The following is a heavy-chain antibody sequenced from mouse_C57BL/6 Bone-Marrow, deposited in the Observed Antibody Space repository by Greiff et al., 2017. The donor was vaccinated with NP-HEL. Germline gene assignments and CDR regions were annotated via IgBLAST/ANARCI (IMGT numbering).Heavy chain of an antibody. CDR3: LSGVYYGNYFY. D-gene: IGHD2-1*01. CDR2: IYPRSGNP. V-gene: IGHV1-81*01. Sequence: VQLVESGAELARPGASVKLSCKASGYTFTSYGISWVKQRTGQGLEWIGEIYPRSGNPYYNEKFKGKATLTADKSSSTAYMALRSLTSEDSAVYFCLSGVYYGNYFYGGQGTTLTVSA. J-gene: IGHJ2*01. CDR1: GYTFTSYG.